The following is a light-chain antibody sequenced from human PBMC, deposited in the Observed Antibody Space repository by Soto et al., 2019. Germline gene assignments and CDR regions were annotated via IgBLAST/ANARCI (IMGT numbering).Light chain of an antibody. V-gene: IGKV3-15*01. Sequence: EIVMTQSPATLSVSPGERATLSCRASQSVSSNLAWYQQKPGQAPRLLIYGASTRATGIPARFSGSGSGTEFTLTISSLQSEYFAVYHCQQYNNWAYTFGQGTKLEIK. J-gene: IGKJ2*01. CDR3: QQYNNWAYT. CDR1: QSVSSN. CDR2: GAS.